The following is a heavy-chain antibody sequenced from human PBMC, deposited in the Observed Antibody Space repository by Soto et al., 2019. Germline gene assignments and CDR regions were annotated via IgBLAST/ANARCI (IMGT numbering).Heavy chain of an antibody. CDR3: ARDIAVGGVYYFGMDV. Sequence: GGSLRLSCAASGFTFSTYWMHWVRQAPGKGLEWVSRINSDGSSTTFADSVKGRFTISRDNARNTLHLQMNSLRAEDTAVYYCARDIAVGGVYYFGMDVWGQGXTVTVSS. CDR2: INSDGSST. J-gene: IGHJ6*02. V-gene: IGHV3-74*01. CDR1: GFTFSTYW. D-gene: IGHD6-19*01.